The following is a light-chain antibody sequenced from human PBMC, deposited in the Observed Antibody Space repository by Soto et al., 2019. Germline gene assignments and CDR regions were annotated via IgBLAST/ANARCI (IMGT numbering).Light chain of an antibody. Sequence: DIQMTQSPSYLSASVGDAVTITCRASQNIDMYLNWYQQKPGKAPRVLISGASNLQSGVPSRFSGSGSGTDFTLTISSLQSEDFASYFCQHTFNSPPWTFGQGTKVDI. J-gene: IGKJ1*01. V-gene: IGKV1-39*01. CDR2: GAS. CDR3: QHTFNSPPWT. CDR1: QNIDMY.